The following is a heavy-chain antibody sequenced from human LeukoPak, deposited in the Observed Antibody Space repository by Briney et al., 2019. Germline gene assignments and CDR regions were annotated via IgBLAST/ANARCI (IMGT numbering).Heavy chain of an antibody. CDR1: GYILTRNW. D-gene: IGHD3-10*01. Sequence: GESLKISCKISGYILTRNWIGWVRQVPGKGLEWMGLVYPGDYSDTKYSPSFQGQVTFSVDKSISTAYLQWSSLKASDTAMYYCARRIFRRRVGGSGSYDAFDIWGQGTMATVSS. J-gene: IGHJ3*02. CDR3: ARRIFRRRVGGSGSYDAFDI. V-gene: IGHV5-51*01. CDR2: VYPGDYSDT.